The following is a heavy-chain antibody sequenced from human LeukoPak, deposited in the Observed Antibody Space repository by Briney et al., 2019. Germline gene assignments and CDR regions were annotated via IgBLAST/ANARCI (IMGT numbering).Heavy chain of an antibody. V-gene: IGHV1-2*02. Sequence: GASVKVSCKASGYTFTGYYMHWVRRAPGQGLEWMGWINPNSGGTNYAQKFQGRVTMTRDTSISTAYMELSRLRSDDTAVYYCARGDRITMIVVVITQFDPWGQGTLVTVSS. J-gene: IGHJ5*02. D-gene: IGHD3-22*01. CDR1: GYTFTGYY. CDR2: INPNSGGT. CDR3: ARGDRITMIVVVITQFDP.